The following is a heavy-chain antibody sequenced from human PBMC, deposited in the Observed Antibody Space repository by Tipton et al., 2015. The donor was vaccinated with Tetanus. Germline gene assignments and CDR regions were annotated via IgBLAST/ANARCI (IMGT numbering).Heavy chain of an antibody. J-gene: IGHJ2*01. CDR1: GYMFSSHW. CDR3: ARRLGPYTGDQIWHFDL. V-gene: IGHV5-51*01. CDR2: IYPGDSYS. Sequence: VQLVQSGAEVKQPGESLKISCKGSGYMFSSHWIGWVRQVPGKGLEWLGTIYPGDSYSTYSPSFEGQVTISADKFISTAYLQWNNLKASDTAMYYCARRLGPYTGDQIWHFDLWGRGTMVTVSS. D-gene: IGHD7-27*01.